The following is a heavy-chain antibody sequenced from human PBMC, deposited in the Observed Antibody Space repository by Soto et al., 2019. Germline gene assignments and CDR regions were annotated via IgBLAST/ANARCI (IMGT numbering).Heavy chain of an antibody. J-gene: IGHJ3*02. CDR3: VGVEPTAMGSAFHI. D-gene: IGHD2-2*01. CDR1: GFTFSNYA. V-gene: IGHV3-30-3*01. CDR2: ILYDGSDK. Sequence: QVQLVESGGGVVQPGMSLRLSCAASGFTFSNYAMHWVRQAPGKGLEWVAVILYDGSDKYYADSVKGRFTISRDNPKNTLYLQMNSLRPDDTACYYCVGVEPTAMGSAFHILGQGTMVNVSS.